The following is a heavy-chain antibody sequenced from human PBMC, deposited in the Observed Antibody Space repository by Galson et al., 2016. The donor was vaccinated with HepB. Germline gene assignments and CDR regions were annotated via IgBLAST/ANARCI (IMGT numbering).Heavy chain of an antibody. CDR3: ARDGVRDYDSSGYYHYWYFDL. D-gene: IGHD3-22*01. J-gene: IGHJ2*01. CDR1: EFSFSYYE. CDR2: ISDTGRTT. Sequence: SLRLSCAASEFSFSYYEMNWVRQAPGKGLEWVSYISDTGRTTNYADSVKGRFTTSRDNVKKLLYLQMNSLGAEDTAVYYCARDGVRDYDSSGYYHYWYFDLLGRGTLVT. V-gene: IGHV3-48*03.